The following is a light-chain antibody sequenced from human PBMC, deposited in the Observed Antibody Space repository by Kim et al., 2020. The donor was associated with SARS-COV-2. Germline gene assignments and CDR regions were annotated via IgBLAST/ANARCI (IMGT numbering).Light chain of an antibody. CDR1: NSDTGSYNL. J-gene: IGLJ3*02. Sequence: QSVLTQPASVSGSPGQSITISCTGTNSDTGSYNLVSWYQQHPGKAPKLMIYEVSKRPSGVSNRFSGSKSGNTASLTISGLQAEDEADYYCCSYAGSSTWVFGGGTKLSVL. CDR2: EVS. CDR3: CSYAGSSTWV. V-gene: IGLV2-23*02.